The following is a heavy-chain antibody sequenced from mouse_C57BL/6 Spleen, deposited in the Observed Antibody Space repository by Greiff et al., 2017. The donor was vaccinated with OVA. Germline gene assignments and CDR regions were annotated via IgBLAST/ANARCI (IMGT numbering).Heavy chain of an antibody. V-gene: IGHV1-39*01. D-gene: IGHD1-1*01. CDR3: ARIQNYYGRRYGYFDV. J-gene: IGHJ1*03. Sequence: VQLKESGPELVKPGASVKISCKASGYSFTDYNMNWVKQSNGKSLEWIGVINPNYGTTSYNQKFKGKATLTVDQSSSTAYMQLNSLTSEESAVYYCARIQNYYGRRYGYFDVWGTGTTVTVSS. CDR1: GYSFTDYN. CDR2: INPNYGTT.